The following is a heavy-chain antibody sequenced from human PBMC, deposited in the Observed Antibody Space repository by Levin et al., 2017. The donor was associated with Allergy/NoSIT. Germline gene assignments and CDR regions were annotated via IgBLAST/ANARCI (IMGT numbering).Heavy chain of an antibody. J-gene: IGHJ4*02. Sequence: SETLSLTCTVSGGSISSSSYYWGWIRQPPGKGLEWIGSIYYSGSTYYNPSLKSRVTISVDTSKNQFSLKLSSVTAADTAVYYCARNPRLRGDYAGGFFDYWGQGTLVTVSS. CDR3: ARNPRLRGDYAGGFFDY. V-gene: IGHV4-39*01. CDR2: IYYSGST. D-gene: IGHD4-17*01. CDR1: GGSISSSSYY.